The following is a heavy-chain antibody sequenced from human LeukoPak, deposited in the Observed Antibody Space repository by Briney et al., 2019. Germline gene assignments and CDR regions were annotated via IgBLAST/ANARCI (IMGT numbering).Heavy chain of an antibody. CDR2: IHYSGST. CDR1: GGSVSSGSYY. CDR3: ASGDIVAVPAAGKSYYYYYGMDV. D-gene: IGHD2-2*01. J-gene: IGHJ6*02. V-gene: IGHV4-61*01. Sequence: PSETLSLTCTVSGGSVSSGSYYWSWIRQPPGKGLEWIGYIHYSGSTNYNPSLKSRVTISVDTSKNQFSLKLSSVTAADTAVYYCASGDIVAVPAAGKSYYYYYGMDVWGQGTTVTVSS.